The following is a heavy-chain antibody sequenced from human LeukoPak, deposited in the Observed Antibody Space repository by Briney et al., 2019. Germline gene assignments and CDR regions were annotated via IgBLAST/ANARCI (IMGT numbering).Heavy chain of an antibody. CDR3: TRDQGLRYYDWLLSPFDY. V-gene: IGHV3-49*04. D-gene: IGHD3-9*01. CDR2: IRSKAYGGTT. Sequence: GGSLRLSCAASGFPFSRYWLSWVRQAPGKGLEWVGFIRSKAYGGTTEYAASVKGRFTISRDDSKSIAYLQMNSLKTEDTAVYYCTRDQGLRYYDWLLSPFDYWGQGTLVTVSS. J-gene: IGHJ4*02. CDR1: GFPFSRYW.